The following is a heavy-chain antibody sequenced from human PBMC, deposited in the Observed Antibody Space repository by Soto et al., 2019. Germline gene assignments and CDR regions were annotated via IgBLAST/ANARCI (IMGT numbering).Heavy chain of an antibody. V-gene: IGHV4-39*01. CDR1: GGSISRSSYY. J-gene: IGHJ4*02. CDR3: ARRITRPERFDY. CDR2: IYYSGNT. D-gene: IGHD1-20*01. Sequence: SETLSLTCSVSGGSISRSSYYWGWIRQPPGKGLEWIGNIYYSGNTYYNPSLQSRVTISVDTSKNQFSLKLTSATDADTAVYYCARRITRPERFDYWGQGALVTVSS.